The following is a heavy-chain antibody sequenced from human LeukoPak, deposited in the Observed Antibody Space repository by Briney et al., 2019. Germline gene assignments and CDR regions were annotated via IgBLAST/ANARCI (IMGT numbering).Heavy chain of an antibody. Sequence: PGGSLRLSCAASGFTFSSYAMSWVRQAPGKGLEWVSAISGSGGSTYYADSVKGRFTISRDKNTLYLQMNSLRAEDTAVYYCARDWFGDLLYSGYPGAFDIWGQGTMVTVSS. CDR1: GFTFSSYA. D-gene: IGHD3-10*01. CDR3: ARDWFGDLLYSGYPGAFDI. CDR2: ISGSGGST. V-gene: IGHV3-23*01. J-gene: IGHJ3*02.